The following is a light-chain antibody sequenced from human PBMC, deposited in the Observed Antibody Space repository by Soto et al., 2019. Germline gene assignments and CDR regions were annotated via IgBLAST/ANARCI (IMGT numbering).Light chain of an antibody. V-gene: IGKV1-16*01. Sequence: IQMTQSPSSLSASVGDRVTITCRASQSISNYLNWYQQKPGKAPKVLIYAASNLQSGVPSRFGGGGSGTEFTLTISSLQPDDFAIYYCQQYINYPWTFGQGTKVDIK. CDR2: AAS. CDR1: QSISNY. CDR3: QQYINYPWT. J-gene: IGKJ1*01.